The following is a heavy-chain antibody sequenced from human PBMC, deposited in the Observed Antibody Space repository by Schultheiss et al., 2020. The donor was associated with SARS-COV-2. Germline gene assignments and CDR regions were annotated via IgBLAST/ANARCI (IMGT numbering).Heavy chain of an antibody. CDR3: ARDRYASSGWYFDY. D-gene: IGHD6-19*01. J-gene: IGHJ4*02. Sequence: GESLKISCAASGFTFNFYSMNWVRQAPGKGLEWVSSISGSGDTKYYADSVKGRFTISRDNSKNTLYLQMNSLRAEDTAVYYCARDRYASSGWYFDYWGQGTLVTVSS. CDR2: ISGSGDTK. CDR1: GFTFNFYS. V-gene: IGHV3-48*01.